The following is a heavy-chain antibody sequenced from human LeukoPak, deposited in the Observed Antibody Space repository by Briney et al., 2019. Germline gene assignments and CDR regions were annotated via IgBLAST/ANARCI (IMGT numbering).Heavy chain of an antibody. J-gene: IGHJ4*02. D-gene: IGHD6-13*01. CDR1: GGSVSGYY. CDR2: IYYSGST. V-gene: IGHV4-59*02. Sequence: SETLSLTCTVSGGSVSGYYWSWIRQPPGKGLEWIGYIYYSGSTYYNPSLKSRVTISVDTSKNQFSLKLSSVTAADTAVYYCARAAAGPAYFDYWGQGTLVTVSS. CDR3: ARAAAGPAYFDY.